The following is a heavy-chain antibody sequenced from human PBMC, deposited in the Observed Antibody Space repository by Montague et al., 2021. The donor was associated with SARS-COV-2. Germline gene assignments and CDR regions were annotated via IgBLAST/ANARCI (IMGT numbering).Heavy chain of an antibody. CDR3: ARVGYSYGQVANAFDI. V-gene: IGHV3-66*01. Sequence: YLSISCAASGFTVSSNYMSWVRQAPGKGLEWVSVIYSGGSTYYADSVNGRFTISRDNSKNTLYLQMNSLRAEDTAVYYCARVGYSYGQVANAFDIWGQGTMVTVSS. CDR2: IYSGGST. D-gene: IGHD5-18*01. J-gene: IGHJ3*02. CDR1: GFTVSSNY.